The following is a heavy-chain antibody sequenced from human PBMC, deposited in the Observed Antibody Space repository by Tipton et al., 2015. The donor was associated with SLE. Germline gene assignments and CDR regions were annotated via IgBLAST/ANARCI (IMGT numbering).Heavy chain of an antibody. J-gene: IGHJ5*02. CDR3: ARDRGPGATAGAIPYNWFDP. D-gene: IGHD1-26*01. Sequence: TLSLTCTVSGDSISSSSYYWGRIRHPPGKGLEWIGSIYYSGTPYYNSALKSRVTITVDTSKNHFSLKVNSVTAADTAVYYCARDRGPGATAGAIPYNWFDPWGQGTLVTVSS. CDR1: GDSISSSSYY. CDR2: IYYSGTP. V-gene: IGHV4-39*07.